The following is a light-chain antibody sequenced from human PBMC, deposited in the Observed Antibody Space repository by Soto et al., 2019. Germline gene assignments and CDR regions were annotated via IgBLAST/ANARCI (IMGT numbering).Light chain of an antibody. Sequence: EIVLTQSPGTLSLSPGERATLSCRASQSVSSSYLAWYQHKPGQAPRLLIYGASSRATGIPDRFSGSGSGIDFTLTISRLEPEDFAVYYCQQYGSSSWTFGQGTKVDVK. V-gene: IGKV3-20*01. CDR2: GAS. J-gene: IGKJ1*01. CDR3: QQYGSSSWT. CDR1: QSVSSSY.